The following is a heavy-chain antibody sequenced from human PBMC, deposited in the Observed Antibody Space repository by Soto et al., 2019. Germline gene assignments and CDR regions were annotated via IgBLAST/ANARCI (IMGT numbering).Heavy chain of an antibody. CDR2: IIPIFGTA. D-gene: IGHD6-13*01. Sequence: QVQLVQSGAEVKKPGSSVKVSCKASGGTFSSYAISWVRQAPGQGLEWMGGIIPIFGTANYAQKFQGRVTITEDESTSTAYMELSSLRPEDTAVYYCARDRPSIAAAGTHNWFDPWGQGTLVTVSS. CDR3: ARDRPSIAAAGTHNWFDP. CDR1: GGTFSSYA. V-gene: IGHV1-69*01. J-gene: IGHJ5*02.